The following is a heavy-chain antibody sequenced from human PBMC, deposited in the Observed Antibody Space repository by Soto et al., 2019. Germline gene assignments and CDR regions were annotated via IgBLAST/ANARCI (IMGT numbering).Heavy chain of an antibody. Sequence: GGSLRLSCAASGFTFSSYWMHWVRQAPGKGLVWVSRINSDGSSTNYADSVKGRFTISRDNAKNTLYLQMNSLRAEDTDVYYCARKDFYGSGPLAYYYMDVWGKGTTVTVSS. CDR2: INSDGSST. CDR3: ARKDFYGSGPLAYYYMDV. V-gene: IGHV3-74*01. CDR1: GFTFSSYW. D-gene: IGHD3-10*01. J-gene: IGHJ6*03.